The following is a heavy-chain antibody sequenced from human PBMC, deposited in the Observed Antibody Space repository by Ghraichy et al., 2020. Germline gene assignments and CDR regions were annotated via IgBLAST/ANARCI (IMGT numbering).Heavy chain of an antibody. CDR1: GFTVSSNY. V-gene: IGHV3-53*01. CDR3: ARRVDTAMVDY. J-gene: IGHJ4*02. D-gene: IGHD5-18*01. Sequence: GESLNISCAASGFTVSSNYMSWVRQAPGKGLEWVSVIYSGGSTYYADSVKGRFTISRDNSKNTLYLQMNSLRAEDTAVYYCARRVDTAMVDYWGQGTLVTVSS. CDR2: IYSGGST.